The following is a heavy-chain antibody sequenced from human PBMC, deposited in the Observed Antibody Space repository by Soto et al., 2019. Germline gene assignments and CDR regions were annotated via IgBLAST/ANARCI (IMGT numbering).Heavy chain of an antibody. CDR1: GYIFTNFG. CDR3: VRDSSSWFYYYYGMDV. CDR2: ISGYNDNT. J-gene: IGHJ6*02. Sequence: QVQLKQSGPEVRKPGALVRVSCKASGYIFTNFGISWVRQAPGQGLEWMGWISGYNDNTHYAQKLQGRVSMTTDTSTGTAYMDLRSLRSDDTAIYYCVRDSSSWFYYYYGMDVWGQGTTVTVSS. V-gene: IGHV1-18*01. D-gene: IGHD6-13*01.